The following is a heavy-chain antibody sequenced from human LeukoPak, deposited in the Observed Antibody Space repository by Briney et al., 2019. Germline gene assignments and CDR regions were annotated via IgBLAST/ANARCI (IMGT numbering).Heavy chain of an antibody. Sequence: GGSLRLSCAASGSTFSTYAMTWVRQAPGKGLEWVSTISGGGDGTHYADSVKGRFTISRDNSKNTLYLQMSNLRADDTAVYYCAKDLHGSGTYFDYWGQGTLVPVSS. V-gene: IGHV3-23*01. CDR1: GSTFSTYA. CDR2: ISGGGDGT. CDR3: AKDLHGSGTYFDY. J-gene: IGHJ4*02. D-gene: IGHD3-10*01.